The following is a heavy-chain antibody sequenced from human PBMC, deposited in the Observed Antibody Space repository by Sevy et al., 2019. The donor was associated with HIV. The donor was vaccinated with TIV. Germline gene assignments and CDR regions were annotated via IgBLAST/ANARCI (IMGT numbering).Heavy chain of an antibody. CDR1: GFTFSDYY. CDR3: ARDARLRLGELSLYLFDY. J-gene: IGHJ4*02. D-gene: IGHD3-16*02. V-gene: IGHV3-11*01. Sequence: GGSLRLSCAASGFTFSDYYMSWIRQALGKGLEWVSYISSSGSTIYYADSVKGRFTISRDNAKNSLYLQMNSLRAEDTAVYYCARDARLRLGELSLYLFDYWGQGTLVTVSS. CDR2: ISSSGSTI.